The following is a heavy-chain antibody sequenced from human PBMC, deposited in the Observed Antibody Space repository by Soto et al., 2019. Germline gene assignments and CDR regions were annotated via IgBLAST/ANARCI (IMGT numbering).Heavy chain of an antibody. J-gene: IGHJ4*02. CDR2: ITTGNGNR. CDR3: ARDGIMIVASSLDY. Sequence: QVQLVQSGAEVKKPGASVKVSCKASGYTFTSNAIHWVRQAPGQRLEWMGWITTGNGNRKYSQKFQGRVTMTRDTSASTAYMELSSLRSEDTAVYYCARDGIMIVASSLDYWSQGTLVTVSS. CDR1: GYTFTSNA. D-gene: IGHD3-22*01. V-gene: IGHV1-3*04.